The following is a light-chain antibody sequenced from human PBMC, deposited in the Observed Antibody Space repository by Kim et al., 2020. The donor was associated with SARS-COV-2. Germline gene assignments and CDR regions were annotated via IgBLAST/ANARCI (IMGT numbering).Light chain of an antibody. CDR2: YDS. CDR3: QVWDSSSDHPV. CDR1: NVGSKS. Sequence: ALGKTARITCGGNNVGSKSVLWYQQKPGQAPVLVIYYDSDRPSGIPERFSGSNSGNTATLTISRVEAGDEADYYCQVWDSSSDHPVFGGGTQLTVL. J-gene: IGLJ3*02. V-gene: IGLV3-21*04.